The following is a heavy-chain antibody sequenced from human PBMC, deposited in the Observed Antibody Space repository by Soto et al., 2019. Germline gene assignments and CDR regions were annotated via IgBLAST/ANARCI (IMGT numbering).Heavy chain of an antibody. CDR1: GFTFSIYA. V-gene: IGHV3-23*01. D-gene: IGHD2-15*01. Sequence: PGGSLRLSCAASGFTFSIYAIIWVRQAPGKGMEWVAANSGSGGSTYYADSVKGRFTISRENSKNTLYLQMNSLRAEDAAVYYCAKDLVGSNADSYDYWGQGT. CDR3: AKDLVGSNADSYDY. J-gene: IGHJ4*02. CDR2: NSGSGGST.